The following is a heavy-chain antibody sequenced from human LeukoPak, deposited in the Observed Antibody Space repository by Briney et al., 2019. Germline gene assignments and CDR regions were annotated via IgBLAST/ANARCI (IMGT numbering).Heavy chain of an antibody. CDR1: GGSISSGDYY. V-gene: IGHV4-30-4*02. Sequence: TSETLSLTCTVSGGSISSGDYYWSWIRQPPGKGLEWIGYIYYSGSTYYNPSLKSRVTISVDTSKNQFSLKLSSVTAADTAVYYCARDPGITIFGVVIKPRSYFDYWGQGTLVTVSS. J-gene: IGHJ4*02. D-gene: IGHD3-3*01. CDR2: IYYSGST. CDR3: ARDPGITIFGVVIKPRSYFDY.